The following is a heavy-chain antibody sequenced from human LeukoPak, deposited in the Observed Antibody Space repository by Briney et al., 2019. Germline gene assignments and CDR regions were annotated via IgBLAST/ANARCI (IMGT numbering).Heavy chain of an antibody. CDR3: AKFSGWSGGSDY. CDR1: VDSVSSNSGA. CDR2: TYYRTKWYN. D-gene: IGHD6-19*01. J-gene: IGHJ4*02. Sequence: SQTLSLTFAISVDSVSSNSGAWNWLRQSPSRGLEWLGRTYYRTKWYNDYAVSVKSRITINANTSKNQFSLQLNSMTSEDTAVYYCAKFSGWSGGSDYWGQGTLVTVSS. V-gene: IGHV6-1*01.